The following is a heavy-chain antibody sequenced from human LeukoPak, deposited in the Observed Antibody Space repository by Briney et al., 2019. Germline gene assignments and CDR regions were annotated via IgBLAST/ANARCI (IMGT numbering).Heavy chain of an antibody. CDR3: ARGHMAVTGYYYYYMVV. D-gene: IGHD5-24*01. CDR2: IYTSGST. V-gene: IGHV4-4*07. J-gene: IGHJ6*03. CDR1: GGSISSYY. Sequence: PSETLSLTCTVSGGSISSYYWSWIRQPAGKGLEWIGRIYTSGSTNYNPSLKSRVTISVDKSKNQFSLKLSSVTAADTAVYYCARGHMAVTGYYYYYMVVWGKGTTVTVSS.